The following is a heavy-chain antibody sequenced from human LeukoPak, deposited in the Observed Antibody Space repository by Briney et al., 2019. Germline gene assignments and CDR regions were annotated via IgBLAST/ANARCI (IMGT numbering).Heavy chain of an antibody. V-gene: IGHV3-73*01. CDR3: TGNYYGSGSHADFDY. D-gene: IGHD3-10*01. Sequence: GGSLRLSCAASGFTFSGSALHWVRQASGKGLEWVGRIRSTANGYATAYAASVKGRFTISRDDSKNTAYLQMDSLKTEDTAVYYCTGNYYGSGSHADFDYWGQGTLVTVSS. CDR2: IRSTANGYAT. J-gene: IGHJ4*02. CDR1: GFTFSGSA.